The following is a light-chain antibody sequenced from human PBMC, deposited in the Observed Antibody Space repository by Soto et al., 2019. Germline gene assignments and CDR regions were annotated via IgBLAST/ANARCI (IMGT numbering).Light chain of an antibody. CDR1: QSVSSNY. CDR3: QQRSNWPPVT. J-gene: IGKJ3*01. V-gene: IGKV3D-20*02. Sequence: EIVLTQSPGTLSLSPGERATLSCRASQSVSSNYLAWYQQKPGQAPRLLIYGASDRATGTPDRFSGSGSGTDFTLTISSLEPEDFAVYYCQQRSNWPPVTFGPGTKVDIK. CDR2: GAS.